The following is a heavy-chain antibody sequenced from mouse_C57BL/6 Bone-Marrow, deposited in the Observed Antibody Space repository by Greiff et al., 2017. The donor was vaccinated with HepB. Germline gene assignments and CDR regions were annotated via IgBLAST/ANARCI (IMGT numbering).Heavy chain of an antibody. CDR1: GYTFTSYW. J-gene: IGHJ3*01. V-gene: IGHV1-69*01. Sequence: VQLQQPGAELVMPGASVKLSCKASGYTFTSYWMHWVKQRPGQGLEWIGEIDPSDSYTNYNQKFKGKSTLTVDKSSSTAYMQLSSLSSEDSAVYYCARADGGSFAWFAYGGQGTLVTVSA. D-gene: IGHD1-1*02. CDR3: ARADGGSFAWFAY. CDR2: IDPSDSYT.